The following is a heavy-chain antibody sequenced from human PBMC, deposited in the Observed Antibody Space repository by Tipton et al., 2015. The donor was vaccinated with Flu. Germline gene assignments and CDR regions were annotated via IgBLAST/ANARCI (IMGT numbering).Heavy chain of an antibody. D-gene: IGHD3-10*01. V-gene: IGHV4-38-2*02. CDR1: GYSVTDGYY. Sequence: LSLTCTVSGYSVTDGYYWGWIRQTPGMGLEWIGSVYHTGLTYFNPSFKTRVILSVDTSNNQFSLHLNSVTAADTAVYYCAIDLYGSGNGRFWGQGTLVTVAS. CDR3: AIDLYGSGNGRF. J-gene: IGHJ4*02. CDR2: VYHTGLT.